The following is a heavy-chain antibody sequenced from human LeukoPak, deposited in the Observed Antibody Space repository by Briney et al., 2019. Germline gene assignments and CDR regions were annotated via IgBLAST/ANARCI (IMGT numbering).Heavy chain of an antibody. CDR1: GFTFTSYS. J-gene: IGHJ4*02. D-gene: IGHD1-26*01. V-gene: IGHV3-23*01. CDR3: AKGGKWDVTPFDY. CDR2: ISGGGGST. Sequence: SGGSLRLSCAASGFTFTSYSVNWVRQAPGKGLEWVSTISGGGGSTYYADSVKDRFTISRDNSKNTLYLQVNSLRAEDTAVYYCAKGGKWDVTPFDYWGQGTLVTVSS.